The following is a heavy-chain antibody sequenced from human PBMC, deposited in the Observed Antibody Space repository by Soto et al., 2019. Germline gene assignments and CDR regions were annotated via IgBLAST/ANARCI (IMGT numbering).Heavy chain of an antibody. CDR2: INAGNGNT. D-gene: IGHD3-10*01. J-gene: IGHJ5*02. V-gene: IGHV1-3*01. CDR1: GYTFTSYA. Sequence: ASVKVSCKASGYTFTSYAMHWVRQAPGQRLKWMGWINAGNGNTKYSQQFQGRVTITRDTSASTAYMELSSLRSEDTAVYYCARDLSYYNWYDPCGQGTLVTVSS. CDR3: ARDLSYYNWYDP.